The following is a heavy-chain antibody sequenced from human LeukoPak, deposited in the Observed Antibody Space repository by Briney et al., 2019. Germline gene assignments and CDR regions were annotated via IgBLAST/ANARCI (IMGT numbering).Heavy chain of an antibody. D-gene: IGHD6-13*01. Sequence: GGSLRLSCAASGFTVSTNYMSWVRQAPGKGLEWVSVIYSGGSTYYADSVKDRFTISRDNSKNTLYLQMNSLRAEDMAVYYCARASMAAAGYYFDYWGQGTLVTVSS. CDR3: ARASMAAAGYYFDY. J-gene: IGHJ4*02. V-gene: IGHV3-66*01. CDR2: IYSGGST. CDR1: GFTVSTNY.